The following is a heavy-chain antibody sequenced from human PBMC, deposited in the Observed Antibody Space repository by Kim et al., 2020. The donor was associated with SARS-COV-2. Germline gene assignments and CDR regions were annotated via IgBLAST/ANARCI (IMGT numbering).Heavy chain of an antibody. D-gene: IGHD3-10*01. CDR2: MHFSGST. Sequence: SETLSLTCVVSGGSISSGGSGGYYWNWVRQHPGKGLEWIGNMHFSGSTYYNPSLKSRLNISADTSKNQFSLKLSSVSAADTAVYFCARERRITMVRGYFSYYMDVWGKGATVIVSS. CDR1: GGSISSGGSGGYY. CDR3: ARERRITMVRGYFSYYMDV. J-gene: IGHJ6*03. V-gene: IGHV4-31*11.